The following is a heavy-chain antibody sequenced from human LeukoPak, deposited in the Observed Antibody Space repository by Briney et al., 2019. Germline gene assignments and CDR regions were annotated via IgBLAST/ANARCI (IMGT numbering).Heavy chain of an antibody. J-gene: IGHJ6*03. CDR3: ARGYSSGWNYYYYYMDV. CDR2: INPNSGGT. V-gene: IGHV1-2*02. D-gene: IGHD6-19*01. CDR1: GYTFTGYY. Sequence: GASVKVSCKASGYTFTGYYMHWVRQAPGQGLEWMGWINPNSGGTNYAQKFQGRVTMTRDTSISTAYMELSRLRSEDTAVYYCARGYSSGWNYYYYYMDVWGKGTTVTVSS.